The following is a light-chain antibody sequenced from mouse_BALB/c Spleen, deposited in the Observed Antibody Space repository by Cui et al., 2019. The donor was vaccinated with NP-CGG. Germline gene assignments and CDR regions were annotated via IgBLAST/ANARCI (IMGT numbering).Light chain of an antibody. CDR3: TLWYSNNWV. CDR1: TGAVTTSNY. J-gene: IGLJ1*01. CDR2: GTN. Sequence: QAVVTQVSALTISPGETLTLTSRSSTGAVTTSNYANWLQEKPDHLFTGLIGGTNNRAPGVPARFSGSLIGDKAALTITGAQTEDEAIYFCTLWYSNNWVFGGGTKLTVL. V-gene: IGLV1*01.